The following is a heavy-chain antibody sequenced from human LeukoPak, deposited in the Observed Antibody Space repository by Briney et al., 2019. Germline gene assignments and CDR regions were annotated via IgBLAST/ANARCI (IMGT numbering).Heavy chain of an antibody. CDR3: AKDDVGPYYYDSSGPDY. J-gene: IGHJ4*02. CDR2: ISGSGGST. CDR1: GFTFSSYA. Sequence: GGSLRLSCAASGFTFSSYAMSWVRQAPGKGLEWVSAISGSGGSTYYADSVKGRFTISRDNSKNTLYLQMNRLRAEDTAVYYCAKDDVGPYYYDSSGPDYWGQGTLVTVSS. D-gene: IGHD3-22*01. V-gene: IGHV3-23*01.